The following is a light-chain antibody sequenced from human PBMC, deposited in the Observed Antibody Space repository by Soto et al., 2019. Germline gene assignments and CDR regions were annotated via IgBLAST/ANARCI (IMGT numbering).Light chain of an antibody. J-gene: IGLJ1*01. CDR2: EIN. Sequence: QSVLTQPPSASGSPGLSVTVSCTGTSSDVVACDYVSWYQQHPGKHPNLMIYEINKRPSGVPDRFSGSKSGNTAPLTVSGLQAEDEDDHYCSSVAGSNNFPYVFGTGTKVTVL. CDR3: SSVAGSNNFPYV. CDR1: SSDVVACDY. V-gene: IGLV2-8*01.